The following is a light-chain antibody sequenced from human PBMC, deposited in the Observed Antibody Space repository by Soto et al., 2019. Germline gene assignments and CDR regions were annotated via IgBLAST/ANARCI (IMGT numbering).Light chain of an antibody. V-gene: IGKV3-20*01. CDR1: QSVSSNY. CDR2: GAS. Sequence: PGERATLSSRASQSVSSNYLAWDQHRPGQCPRLLMYGASIRAAGVPDRLNGSGSGREITLTISRLEPEDFTVYYCHYYETFGQGTKVAIK. CDR3: HYYET. J-gene: IGKJ1*01.